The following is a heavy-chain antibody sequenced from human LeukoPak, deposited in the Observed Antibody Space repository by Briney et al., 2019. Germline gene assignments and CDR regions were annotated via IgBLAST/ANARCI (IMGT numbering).Heavy chain of an antibody. CDR3: GKDVSSTENWFDP. D-gene: IGHD2-2*01. CDR2: IIPIFGTA. CDR1: LGTFSSYA. Sequence: SLKLSCTASLGTFSSYAIIWVRQAPGQGLEWRGGIIPIFGTANYAQKFQGRVTITTDESTSTAYMELSSLRSEDTAVYYCGKDVSSTENWFDPWGQGTLVTVSS. J-gene: IGHJ5*02. V-gene: IGHV1-69*05.